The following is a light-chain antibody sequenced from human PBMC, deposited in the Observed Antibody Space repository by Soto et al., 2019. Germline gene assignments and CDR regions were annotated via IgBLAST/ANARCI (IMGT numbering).Light chain of an antibody. CDR2: DVS. J-gene: IGLJ1*01. Sequence: QSALTQPPSVSGSPGQSVTLSCTGTSSDVGSSNGVSWYQQPPGTAPKLMVYDVSNRPSGVPDRFSGSKSGNTASLTISGLQAEDEADYDCSSYTSSSTYVFGTGTKLTVL. V-gene: IGLV2-18*02. CDR1: SSDVGSSNG. CDR3: SSYTSSSTYV.